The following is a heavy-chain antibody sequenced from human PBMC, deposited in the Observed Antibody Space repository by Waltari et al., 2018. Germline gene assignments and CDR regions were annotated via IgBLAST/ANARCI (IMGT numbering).Heavy chain of an antibody. CDR2: INPDGRTT. D-gene: IGHD1-26*01. CDR1: GYTLRDPR. CDR3: ATAGNYRFDF. J-gene: IGHJ4*02. Sequence: EVQLVESGGGLVQPGGALRLSCAGSGYTLRDPRIAWVRQTPGKGLMWVSRINPDGRTTNYADSVTGRFTISRDNAKNMVYLQMHSLGAEDTAVYYCATAGNYRFDFWGQGTLVTVSP. V-gene: IGHV3-74*01.